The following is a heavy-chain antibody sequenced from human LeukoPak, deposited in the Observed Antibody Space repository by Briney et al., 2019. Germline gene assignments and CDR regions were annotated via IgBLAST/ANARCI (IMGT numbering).Heavy chain of an antibody. J-gene: IGHJ6*03. D-gene: IGHD5-18*01. V-gene: IGHV3-11*04. CDR3: ARDSERGYSYYYYYYMDV. CDR1: GFTFSDYY. Sequence: GGSLRLSCAASGFTFSDYYMNWIRQAPGKGLEWVSYISSSGSTIYYADSVKGRFTISRDNAKNSLYLQMNSLRAEDTAVYYCARDSERGYSYYYYYYMDVWGKGTTVTVSS. CDR2: ISSSGSTI.